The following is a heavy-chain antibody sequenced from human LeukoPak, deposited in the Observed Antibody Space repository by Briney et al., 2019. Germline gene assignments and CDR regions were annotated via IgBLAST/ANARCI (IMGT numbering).Heavy chain of an antibody. CDR3: ARANGPSAVTTANYFDY. CDR2: INPNSGGT. J-gene: IGHJ4*02. V-gene: IGHV1-2*02. D-gene: IGHD4-17*01. CDR1: GYTFTGYY. Sequence: GASVKVSCKASGYTFTGYYMHWVRQAPGQGLEWMGWINPNSGGTNYAQKFQGRVTMTRDTSISTAYMELSSLRSEDTAVYYCARANGPSAVTTANYFDYWGQGTLVTVSS.